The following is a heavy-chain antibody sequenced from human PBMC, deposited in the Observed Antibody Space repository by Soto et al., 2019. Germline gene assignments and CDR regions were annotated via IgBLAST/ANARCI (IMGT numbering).Heavy chain of an antibody. V-gene: IGHV4-39*02. CDR1: GVYSSYNIYY. CDR2: IFYTGTT. CDR3: ASEPFWSGDIASNWFDP. D-gene: IGHD3-3*01. Sequence: SETLSLSCSFSGVYSSYNIYYWGWIRQPPGKGLEWVGGIFYTGTTYYSPSLKDRVTISVDTSKNSFSLNLTSVTAADTAVYYCASEPFWSGDIASNWFDPWGQGTLVNVSS. J-gene: IGHJ5*02.